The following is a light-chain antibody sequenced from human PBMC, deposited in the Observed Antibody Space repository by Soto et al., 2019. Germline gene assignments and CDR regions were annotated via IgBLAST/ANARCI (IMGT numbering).Light chain of an antibody. CDR3: CSYAGDTTFFV. Sequence: QSVLTQPASMSGSPGQSITISCTGTSSDVGSYYPVSWFQQHPGKAPKLIIYEVNKRPSGVSDRFSGSKSGNTASLTISGLQAADGAEYYCCSYAGDTTFFVFGTGTKVTVL. V-gene: IGLV2-23*02. J-gene: IGLJ1*01. CDR2: EVN. CDR1: SSDVGSYYP.